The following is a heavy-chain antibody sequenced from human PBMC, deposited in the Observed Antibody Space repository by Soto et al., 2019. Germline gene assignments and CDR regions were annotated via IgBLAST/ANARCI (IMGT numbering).Heavy chain of an antibody. CDR1: GFTFGDYA. V-gene: IGHV3-49*03. CDR2: IRSKAYGGTT. D-gene: IGHD3-3*01. Sequence: GGSLRLSCTASGFTFGDYAMSWFRQAPGKGLEWVGFIRSKAYGGTTEYAASVKGRFTISRDDSKSIAYLQMNSLKTEDTAVYYCTRVGLRELWSGYYTNYFDYWGQGTLVTVSS. J-gene: IGHJ4*02. CDR3: TRVGLRELWSGYYTNYFDY.